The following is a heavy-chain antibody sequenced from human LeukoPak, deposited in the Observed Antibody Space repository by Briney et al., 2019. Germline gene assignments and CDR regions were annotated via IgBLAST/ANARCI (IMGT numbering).Heavy chain of an antibody. CDR3: ARDRTGNNWFDP. Sequence: PSETLSLTCAIYGGSFSGYYWSWIRQPPGKGLEWIGEITHSGTTNYNPSLKSRVTISVDTSKNQFSLRLSSVTAADTAVYYCARDRTGNNWFDPWGQGTLVTVSS. J-gene: IGHJ5*01. V-gene: IGHV4-34*01. CDR2: ITHSGTT. D-gene: IGHD1-1*01. CDR1: GGSFSGYY.